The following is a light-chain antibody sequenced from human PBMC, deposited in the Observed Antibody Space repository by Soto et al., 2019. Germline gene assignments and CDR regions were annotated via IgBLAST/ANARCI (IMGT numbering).Light chain of an antibody. CDR1: SSDVGGYNY. Sequence: QSVLTQPASVSGSPGQSITISCTGTSSDVGGYNYVSWYQQHPGKAPKFMIYDVSNRPSGVSNRFSGSKSGNTASLTISGLKAKDEADYYCCSYTTSNTRQIVFGTGTKLTVL. CDR3: CSYTTSNTRQIV. V-gene: IGLV2-14*01. CDR2: DVS. J-gene: IGLJ1*01.